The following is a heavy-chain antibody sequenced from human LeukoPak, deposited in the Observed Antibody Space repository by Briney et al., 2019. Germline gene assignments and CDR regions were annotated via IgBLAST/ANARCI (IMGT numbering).Heavy chain of an antibody. CDR2: IIAYNGNT. D-gene: IGHD6-19*01. V-gene: IGHV1-18*01. J-gene: IGHJ6*03. Sequence: ASVKVSCKASGYTYTSYGISWVRQAPRQGLEWMGWIIAYNGNTNYAQKLQGRVTMTTDTSTSTAYMELRSLRSDDTAVYYCARAVAGTETYYYYMDVWGKGTTVTVSS. CDR1: GYTYTSYG. CDR3: ARAVAGTETYYYYMDV.